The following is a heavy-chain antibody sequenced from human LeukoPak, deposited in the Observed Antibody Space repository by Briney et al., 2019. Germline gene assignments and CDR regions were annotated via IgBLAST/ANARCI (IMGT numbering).Heavy chain of an antibody. CDR3: ARGDYGDYLLDY. Sequence: GRSLRLSCAASGFTFSSYAMHWVRQAPGKGLEWVAVISYDGSNKYYADSVKGRFTISRDNSKNTLYLQMNSLRAEDTAVYYCARGDYGDYLLDYWGQGTLVTVSS. D-gene: IGHD4-17*01. CDR2: ISYDGSNK. J-gene: IGHJ4*02. V-gene: IGHV3-30-3*01. CDR1: GFTFSSYA.